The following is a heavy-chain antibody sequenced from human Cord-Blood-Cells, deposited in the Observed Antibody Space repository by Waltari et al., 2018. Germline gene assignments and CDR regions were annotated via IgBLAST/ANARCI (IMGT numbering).Heavy chain of an antibody. CDR3: ARPSLTYYYDSSGYDL. CDR2: IIPILGIA. D-gene: IGHD3-22*01. CDR1: GGTFSSYA. J-gene: IGHJ4*02. V-gene: IGHV1-69*09. Sequence: QVQLVQSGAEVKKPGSSVKVSCKASGGTFSSYALSGVRQPPAQGLEWMGRIIPILGIANYAQKFQGRVTITADKSTNTAYMELSSLRSEDTAVYYCARPSLTYYYDSSGYDLWGQGTLVTVSS.